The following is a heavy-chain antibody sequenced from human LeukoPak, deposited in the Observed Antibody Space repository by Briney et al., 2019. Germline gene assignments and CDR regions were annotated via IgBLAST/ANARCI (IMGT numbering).Heavy chain of an antibody. Sequence: PSETLSLTCAVYGGSFSGYYWSWIRQPPGKGLEWIGEINHSGSTNYNPSLKSRVTISVDTSKNQFSLKLSSVTAADTAVYYCASHSSSWRYYFDYWGQGTLVTVSS. CDR2: INHSGST. CDR3: ASHSSSWRYYFDY. D-gene: IGHD6-13*01. J-gene: IGHJ4*02. V-gene: IGHV4-34*01. CDR1: GGSFSGYY.